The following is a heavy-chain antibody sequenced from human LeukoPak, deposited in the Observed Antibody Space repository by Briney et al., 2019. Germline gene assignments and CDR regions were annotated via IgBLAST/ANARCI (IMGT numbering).Heavy chain of an antibody. CDR3: AKDRAPGSPLYYSDS. J-gene: IGHJ4*02. V-gene: IGHV3-30*02. CDR1: GFTFINFS. Sequence: GGSVRLSCAVSGFTFINFSMHWVRQAPGKGLEWVAFIPFGGNNEDYADSVKGRFTISIDNSKNTLYLQMSSLRTDDTAVYYCAKDRAPGSPLYYSDSWGQGTLVTVSS. CDR2: IPFGGNNE. D-gene: IGHD3-10*01.